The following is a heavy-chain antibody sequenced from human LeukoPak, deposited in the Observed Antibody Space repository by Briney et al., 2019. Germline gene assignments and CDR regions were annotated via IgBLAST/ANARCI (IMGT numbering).Heavy chain of an antibody. CDR3: AHVGSCTAGTCVPGGY. J-gene: IGHJ4*02. CDR1: GFTFSSYA. V-gene: IGHV3-23*01. D-gene: IGHD1-1*01. Sequence: PGGSLRLSCAASGFTFSSYAMSWVRQAPGKGLEWVSGINWSGEKTSYADSVKGRFTISRDNSRNTLYLQTNSLRAEDTAIYYCAHVGSCTAGTCVPGGYRGQGALVTVSS. CDR2: INWSGEKT.